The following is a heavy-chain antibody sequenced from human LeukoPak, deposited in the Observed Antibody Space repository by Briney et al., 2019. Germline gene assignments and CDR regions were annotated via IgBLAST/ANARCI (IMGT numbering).Heavy chain of an antibody. Sequence: GASVKVSCKASGYTFTGYYMHWVRQAPGQGLEWMGIINPSGGTTSYAQKFQGRVTMTRDTSTGTVYMELSSLRSEDTAVYYCARALDIAAAGIRYWGQGTLVTVSS. CDR1: GYTFTGYY. CDR3: ARALDIAAAGIRY. J-gene: IGHJ4*02. V-gene: IGHV1-46*01. CDR2: INPSGGTT. D-gene: IGHD6-13*01.